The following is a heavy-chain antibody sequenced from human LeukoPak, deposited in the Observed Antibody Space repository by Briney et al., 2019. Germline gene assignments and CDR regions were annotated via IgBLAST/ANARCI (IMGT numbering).Heavy chain of an antibody. CDR1: GYTFTSYD. J-gene: IGHJ4*02. V-gene: IGHV1-8*01. D-gene: IGHD6-19*01. Sequence: ASVRVSCKPSGYTFTSYDINWVRQATGQGLEWMGWMNPNSGNTGYAQKFQGRVTMTRNTSISTAYMELSSLRSEDTAVYYCAKGTSGWYSNFDYWGQGTLVTVSS. CDR2: MNPNSGNT. CDR3: AKGTSGWYSNFDY.